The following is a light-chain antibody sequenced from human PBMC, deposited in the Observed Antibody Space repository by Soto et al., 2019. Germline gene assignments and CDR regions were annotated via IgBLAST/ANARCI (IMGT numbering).Light chain of an antibody. V-gene: IGLV2-14*01. Sequence: QSVLTQPASVSGSPGQSITISCTGTSSDVGGYKFVSWYQQHPGKAPKLMIYEVSNRPSGVSSRFSGSKSGNAASLTISGLQAEGEADYYCGSYTGSIYVFGPGSKVTGL. CDR1: SSDVGGYKF. CDR2: EVS. J-gene: IGLJ1*01. CDR3: GSYTGSIYV.